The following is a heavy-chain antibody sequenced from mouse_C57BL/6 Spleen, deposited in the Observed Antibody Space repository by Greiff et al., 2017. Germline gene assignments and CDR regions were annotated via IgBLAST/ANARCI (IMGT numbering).Heavy chain of an antibody. J-gene: IGHJ1*03. V-gene: IGHV1-55*01. Sequence: VQLQQPGAELVKPGASVKMSCKASGYTFTSYWITWVKQRPGQGLEWIGDIYPGSGSPNYNEKFKSKATLTVDTSSSTAYMQLSSLTSEDSAVYYCARPLYYSNYGYFDVWGTGTTVTVSS. D-gene: IGHD2-5*01. CDR3: ARPLYYSNYGYFDV. CDR2: IYPGSGSP. CDR1: GYTFTSYW.